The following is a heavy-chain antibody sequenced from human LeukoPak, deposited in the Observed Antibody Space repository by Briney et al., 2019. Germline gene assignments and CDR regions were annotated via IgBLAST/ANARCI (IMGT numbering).Heavy chain of an antibody. CDR1: GASISSITYY. J-gene: IGHJ4*02. V-gene: IGHV4-31*03. CDR2: IYYSGHA. Sequence: SETLSLTCTVSGASISSITYYWSWIRQHPGKGLEWIGYIYYSGHAYYNPSLKSRVTMSVNTSKNQVSLKLTSVTAADTAVYYCARDAVAATGYWGQGTLVTVSS. CDR3: ARDAVAATGY. D-gene: IGHD2-15*01.